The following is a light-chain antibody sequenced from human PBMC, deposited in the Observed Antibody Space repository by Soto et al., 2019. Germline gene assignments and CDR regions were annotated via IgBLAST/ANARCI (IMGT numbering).Light chain of an antibody. J-gene: IGKJ5*01. CDR3: QLYGGSLIT. CDR2: GAA. V-gene: IGKV3-20*01. CDR1: RSVSSSN. Sequence: FVLTQSPGTLSLSPGETATLSCRVSRSVSSSNLAWYQQKRGQPPRLLIYGAASRATGIPDRFSGEGSGTDYTLTISRLEPEDFAMYHCQLYGGSLITFGQGTRLEIK.